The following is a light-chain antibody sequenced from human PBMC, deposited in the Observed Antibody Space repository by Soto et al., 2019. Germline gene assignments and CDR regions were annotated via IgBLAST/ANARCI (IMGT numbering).Light chain of an antibody. Sequence: EIVLTQSPGTLSLSPGERATLSCRASQSVANSHLAWYRQKPGQTPRLLIYDASSRATGIPDRISGSGSGTDFTPTIRILEPEDCVEYCWQHYGSLPFTFGPGTKVDIK. V-gene: IGKV3-20*01. CDR2: DAS. CDR1: QSVANSH. CDR3: QHYGSLPFT. J-gene: IGKJ3*01.